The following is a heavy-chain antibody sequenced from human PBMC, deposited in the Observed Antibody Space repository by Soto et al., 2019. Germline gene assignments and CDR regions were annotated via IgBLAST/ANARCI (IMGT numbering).Heavy chain of an antibody. Sequence: SVKVSWKASGGAFSSYAISWVRQAPGQGLEWMGGIIPIFGTANYAQKFQGRVTITADESTSTAYMELSSLRSEDTAVYYCASYYDSSGYYYFGYWGQGTLVTVSS. CDR3: ASYYDSSGYYYFGY. V-gene: IGHV1-69*13. CDR2: IIPIFGTA. CDR1: GGAFSSYA. J-gene: IGHJ4*02. D-gene: IGHD3-22*01.